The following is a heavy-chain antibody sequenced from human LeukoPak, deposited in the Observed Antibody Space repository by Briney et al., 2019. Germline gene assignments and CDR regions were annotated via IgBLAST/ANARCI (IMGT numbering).Heavy chain of an antibody. J-gene: IGHJ6*03. Sequence: GGSLRLSCAASGFTYTNHVITWVRQAPGKGQEGVSRISVSGAGTFYAESVKGRFTISRDNSKTTLSLQMNSLRAEDTAIYYCAKVDPASVTGGVFYYYYYMDVWGKGTTATVSS. V-gene: IGHV3-23*01. D-gene: IGHD2-21*02. CDR3: AKVDPASVTGGVFYYYYYMDV. CDR2: ISVSGAGT. CDR1: GFTYTNHV.